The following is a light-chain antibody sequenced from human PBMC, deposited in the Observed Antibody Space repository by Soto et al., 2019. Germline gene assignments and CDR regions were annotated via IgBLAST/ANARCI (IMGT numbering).Light chain of an antibody. Sequence: QSAVTQPASVSGSPGQSITISCTGTSSDIGSYNYVSWYQQHPGKAPKLMIYDVSNRPSGVSNRFSGSKSGNTASLAISGLQAEDEADYYCSAYTSSSTLVVFGGGTQLTVL. CDR1: SSDIGSYNY. J-gene: IGLJ2*01. CDR3: SAYTSSSTLVV. CDR2: DVS. V-gene: IGLV2-14*01.